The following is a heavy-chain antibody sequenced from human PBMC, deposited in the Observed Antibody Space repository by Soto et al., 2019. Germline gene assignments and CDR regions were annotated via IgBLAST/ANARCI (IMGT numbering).Heavy chain of an antibody. D-gene: IGHD3-22*01. V-gene: IGHV1-3*01. Sequence: ASVKVSCKASGYTFTSYAMHWVRQAPRQRLEWMGWINAGNGNTKYSQKFQGRVTITRDTSASTAYMELSSLRSEDTAVYYCARYYYDSSGYDYWGQGTLVTVSS. CDR3: ARYYYDSSGYDY. CDR2: INAGNGNT. CDR1: GYTFTSYA. J-gene: IGHJ4*02.